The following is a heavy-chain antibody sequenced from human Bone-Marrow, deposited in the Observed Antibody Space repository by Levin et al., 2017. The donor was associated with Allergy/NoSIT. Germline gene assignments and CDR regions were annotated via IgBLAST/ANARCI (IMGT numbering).Heavy chain of an antibody. V-gene: IGHV4-59*01. CDR3: ARGERYCSGGSCYMDAFDI. CDR1: GGSISSYY. Sequence: PSETLSLTCTVSGGSISSYYWSWIRQPPGKGLEWIGYIYYSGSTNYNPSLKSRVTISVDTSKNQFSLKLSSVTAADTAVYYCARGERYCSGGSCYMDAFDIWGQGTMVTVSS. D-gene: IGHD2-15*01. J-gene: IGHJ3*02. CDR2: IYYSGST.